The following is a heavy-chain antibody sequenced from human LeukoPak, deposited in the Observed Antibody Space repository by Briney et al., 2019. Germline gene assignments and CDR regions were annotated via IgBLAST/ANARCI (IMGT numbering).Heavy chain of an antibody. V-gene: IGHV1-18*01. CDR2: ISGYNGNT. CDR1: GYTFTSYG. J-gene: IGHJ5*02. D-gene: IGHD4-11*01. CDR3: ARDLYRDSLPVSWFDP. Sequence: ASVKVPCKASGYTFTSYGISWVRQAPGQGLEWMGWISGYNGNTNYAQKLQGRVTMTTDTSTSTAYMELRSLRSDDTAVYYCARDLYRDSLPVSWFDPWGQGTLVTVSS.